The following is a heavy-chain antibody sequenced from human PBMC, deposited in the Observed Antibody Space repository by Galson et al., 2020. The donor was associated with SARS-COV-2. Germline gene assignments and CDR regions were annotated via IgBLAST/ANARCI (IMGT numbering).Heavy chain of an antibody. Sequence: GGSLRLSCAASGFTFSSYWMSWVRQAPGKGLEWVANIKQDGSEKYYVDSVKGRFTISRDNAKNSLYLQMNSLRAEDTAVYYCARVWGSSSFDGLSWRVYYYYYMDVWGKGTTVTVSS. CDR3: ARVWGSSSFDGLSWRVYYYYYMDV. D-gene: IGHD6-6*01. CDR2: IKQDGSEK. CDR1: GFTFSSYW. V-gene: IGHV3-7*03. J-gene: IGHJ6*03.